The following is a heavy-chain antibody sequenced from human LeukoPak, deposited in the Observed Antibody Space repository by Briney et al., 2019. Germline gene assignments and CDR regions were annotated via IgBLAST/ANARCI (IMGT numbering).Heavy chain of an antibody. CDR1: GGSFSDYN. CDR2: INHSRST. V-gene: IGHV4-34*01. CDR3: ARPRGALYYYMDV. Sequence: PSETLSLTCAVYGGSFSDYNWAWIRQPPGKGLEWIGEINHSRSTNYNPSLKSRVTISVDTSKNQFSLKLSSVTAADTAVYYCARPRGALYYYMDVWGKGTTVTVSS. J-gene: IGHJ6*03. D-gene: IGHD3-10*01.